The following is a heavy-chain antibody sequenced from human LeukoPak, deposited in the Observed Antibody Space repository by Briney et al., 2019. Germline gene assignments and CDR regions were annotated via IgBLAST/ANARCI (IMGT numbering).Heavy chain of an antibody. J-gene: IGHJ6*02. CDR1: DYTFTNYD. CDR2: VSTYNGNT. Sequence: AASVKVSFTASDYTFTNYDIRWVRQAPGQGLEWMGWVSTYNGNTNYAQKFQDRVTMTTDTSTSTAYMELRSLRSDDTAVYYCAREVTHHIYYGMDVWGQGTTVTVSS. V-gene: IGHV1-18*01. D-gene: IGHD4-23*01. CDR3: AREVTHHIYYGMDV.